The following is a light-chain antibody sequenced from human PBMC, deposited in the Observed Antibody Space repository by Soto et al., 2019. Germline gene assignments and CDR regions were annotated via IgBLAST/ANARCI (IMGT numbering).Light chain of an antibody. V-gene: IGKV3D-20*01. CDR1: QSVSSSY. CDR3: QQYGSSPYT. CDR2: DAS. Sequence: EIVLTQSPATLSLSPGERATLSCGASQSVSSSYLAWYQQKPGLEPRLLIYDASTRATAIPDRFSGSGSGTDFTLTISRLEHEDVAVYYCQQYGSSPYTFGQGTKLEIK. J-gene: IGKJ2*01.